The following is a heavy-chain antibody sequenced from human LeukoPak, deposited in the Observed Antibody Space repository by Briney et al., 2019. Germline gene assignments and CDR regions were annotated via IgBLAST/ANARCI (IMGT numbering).Heavy chain of an antibody. J-gene: IGHJ6*03. CDR1: GGTFSSYA. CDR2: INTNTGNP. Sequence: GASVKVSCKASGGTFSSYAISWVRQAPGQGLEWMGWINTNTGNPTYAQGFTGRFVFSLDTSVSTAYLQISSLKAGDTAVYYCARDGYSSSKNYYYYYMDVWGKGTTVTVSS. CDR3: ARDGYSSSKNYYYYYMDV. V-gene: IGHV7-4-1*02. D-gene: IGHD6-6*01.